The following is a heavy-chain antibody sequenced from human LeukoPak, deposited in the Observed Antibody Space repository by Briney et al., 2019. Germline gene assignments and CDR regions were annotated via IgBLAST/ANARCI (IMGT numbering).Heavy chain of an antibody. J-gene: IGHJ4*02. Sequence: SETLSLTCTVSGGSISNYYWSWIRQPPGKGLEWIGYIYHGGSTNYNPSLKSRVSMSVDTSNYHFSLKLSFVTAADTAIYYCARVAQYLVGASSTAFFEYWGQGTLVTVSS. CDR3: ARVAQYLVGASSTAFFEY. CDR1: GGSISNYY. CDR2: IYHGGST. V-gene: IGHV4-59*12. D-gene: IGHD1-26*01.